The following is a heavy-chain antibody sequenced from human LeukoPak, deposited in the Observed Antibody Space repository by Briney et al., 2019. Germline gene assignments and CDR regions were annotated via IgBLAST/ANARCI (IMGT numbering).Heavy chain of an antibody. CDR1: GFTFSGYG. J-gene: IGHJ5*02. D-gene: IGHD1-26*01. CDR2: ISYDGSNK. CDR3: AKAQYSGSHNWFDP. Sequence: GRSLRLSCAASGFTFSGYGMHWVRQAPGKGLEWVAVISYDGSNKYYADSVKGRFTISRDNSKNTLYLQMNSLRAEDTAVYYCAKAQYSGSHNWFDPWGQGTLVTVSS. V-gene: IGHV3-30*18.